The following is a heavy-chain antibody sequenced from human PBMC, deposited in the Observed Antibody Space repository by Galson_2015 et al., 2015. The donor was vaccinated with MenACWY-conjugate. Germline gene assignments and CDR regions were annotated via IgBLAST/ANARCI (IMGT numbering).Heavy chain of an antibody. Sequence: ETLSLTCNVSAGSISSSTYYWGWIRQSPGKGLGWIGTIYDSGSTYYNPSLKSRVTISVDTSRNQFSLKLSSVTAADTAVYYCARQGPSGRAFDIWGQGTMVTVSS. V-gene: IGHV4-39*01. J-gene: IGHJ3*02. D-gene: IGHD3-10*01. CDR1: AGSISSSTYY. CDR3: ARQGPSGRAFDI. CDR2: IYDSGST.